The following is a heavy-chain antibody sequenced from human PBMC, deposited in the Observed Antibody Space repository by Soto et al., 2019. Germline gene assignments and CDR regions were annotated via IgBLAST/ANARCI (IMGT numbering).Heavy chain of an antibody. Sequence: QVQLVESGGGVVQPGRSLRLSCAASGFTFSSYGMHWVRQAPGKGLEWVAVIWYDGSNKYYADSVKGRFTISRDNSKKTLYLQMNSLNAEDTAVYYCARERGYVAAGVGGMDVWGQGTTVTVSS. V-gene: IGHV3-33*01. J-gene: IGHJ6*02. CDR2: IWYDGSNK. CDR3: ARERGYVAAGVGGMDV. CDR1: GFTFSSYG. D-gene: IGHD6-13*01.